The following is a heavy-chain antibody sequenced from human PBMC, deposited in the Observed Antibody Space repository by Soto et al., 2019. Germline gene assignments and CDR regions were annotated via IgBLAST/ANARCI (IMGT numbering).Heavy chain of an antibody. Sequence: QVQLVQSGAEVKKPGSSVKVSCKASGGTFSSYAISWVRQAPGQGLEWMGGIIPIFGTANYAQKFQGRVTITADESTSTAYMELSSLRSEDTAVYYCARVGGPAATNYYYYGMDVWGQGTTVTVSS. V-gene: IGHV1-69*01. J-gene: IGHJ6*02. CDR3: ARVGGPAATNYYYYGMDV. D-gene: IGHD2-2*01. CDR2: IIPIFGTA. CDR1: GGTFSSYA.